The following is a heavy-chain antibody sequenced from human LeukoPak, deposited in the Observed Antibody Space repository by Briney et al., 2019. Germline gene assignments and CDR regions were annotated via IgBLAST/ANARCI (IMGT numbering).Heavy chain of an antibody. V-gene: IGHV5-51*01. J-gene: IGHJ4*02. CDR1: GFTFTTPL. Sequence: GSLKNSCKTSGFTFTTPLIPWVRQMPGERPEFIGIIFPGDSDTNYSPSFQGQVTISADKSTNTAYLQWSSLKASDTAMYYCARYYFWTGSYFFDYWGQGTLVTVSS. CDR2: IFPGDSDT. D-gene: IGHD3/OR15-3a*01. CDR3: ARYYFWTGSYFFDY.